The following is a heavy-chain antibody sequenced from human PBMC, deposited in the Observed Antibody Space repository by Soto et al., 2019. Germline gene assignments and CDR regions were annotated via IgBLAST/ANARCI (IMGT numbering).Heavy chain of an antibody. J-gene: IGHJ6*03. Sequence: QVQLVQSGAEVKQPGSSVKVSCKASGDTFSNHTISWVRQAPGQGLEWMGRIIPMLGVANYAQKFQGRVTITADKATSTAYMELSSLRSADTAVYYCLRVAEMGTVTKGYYYYVDVWGKGNTVTVSS. V-gene: IGHV1-69*04. CDR1: GDTFSNHT. CDR2: IIPMLGVA. D-gene: IGHD4-17*01. CDR3: LRVAEMGTVTKGYYYYVDV.